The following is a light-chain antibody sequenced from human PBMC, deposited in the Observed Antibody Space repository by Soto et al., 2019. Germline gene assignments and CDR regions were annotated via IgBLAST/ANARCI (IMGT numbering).Light chain of an antibody. CDR1: QGISSY. V-gene: IGKV1-9*01. J-gene: IGKJ1*01. CDR2: SAS. CDR3: QHLNGYPRT. Sequence: DIQLTQSPSFLSASVGDRVTITCRASQGISSYLAWYQQQPGKAPKLLIYSASTLQGGVPSRFSGSGSGTDFSLPISSLQPEDFATYYCQHLNGYPRTFGQGTKVEI.